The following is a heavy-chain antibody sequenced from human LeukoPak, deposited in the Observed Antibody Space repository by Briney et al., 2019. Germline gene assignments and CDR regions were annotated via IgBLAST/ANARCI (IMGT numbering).Heavy chain of an antibody. CDR1: GYTFTSYY. Sequence: ASVKVSCKASGYTFTSYYMHWVRQAPGQGPEWMGIINPSGGSTSYAQKFQGRVTMTRDTSTSTVYMELSSLRSEDTAVYYCARDRQGGYSGSYYGGYWGQGTLVTVSS. CDR3: ARDRQGGYSGSYYGGY. CDR2: INPSGGST. D-gene: IGHD1-26*01. J-gene: IGHJ4*02. V-gene: IGHV1-46*01.